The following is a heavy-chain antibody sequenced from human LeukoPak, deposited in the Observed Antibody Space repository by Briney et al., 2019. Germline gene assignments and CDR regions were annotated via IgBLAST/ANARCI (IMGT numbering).Heavy chain of an antibody. J-gene: IGHJ6*02. CDR1: GDSVSSNSAA. Sequence: SQTLSLTCAISGDSVSSNSAAWNWIRQSPSRGLEWLGRTYYRSKWYNDYAVSVKSRITINPDTSKNQFSLQLNSVTPEDTAVYYCARDQSGLLWFGDENYYYGMDVWGQRTTVTVSS. CDR3: ARDQSGLLWFGDENYYYGMDV. D-gene: IGHD3-10*01. CDR2: TYYRSKWYN. V-gene: IGHV6-1*01.